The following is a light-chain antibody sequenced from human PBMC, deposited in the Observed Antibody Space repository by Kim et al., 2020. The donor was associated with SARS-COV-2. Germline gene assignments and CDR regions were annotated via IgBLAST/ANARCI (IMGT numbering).Light chain of an antibody. CDR3: QQTYKTPFT. Sequence: DIQMTQSPSSLSASTGDRVIITCRASESISNYLNWYQQKPGKAPKFLIYAASTLQSGVPSRFSGSGSGTDFTLTISSLQTEDSATYYCQQTYKTPFTFGQGTRLEIK. CDR2: AAS. J-gene: IGKJ5*01. V-gene: IGKV1-39*01. CDR1: ESISNY.